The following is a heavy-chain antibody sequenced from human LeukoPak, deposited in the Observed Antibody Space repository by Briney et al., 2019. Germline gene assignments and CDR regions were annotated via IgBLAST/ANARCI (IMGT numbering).Heavy chain of an antibody. CDR2: VYYSGST. Sequence: SETLSLTCTVSGGSISSYYWSWIRQPPGKGLEWIGYVYYSGSTNCNPSLKSRVTISVDTSKNQFSLKLSSVTAADTAVYYCARGAKRLNIGRAVASTRPLWGQGTLVTVSS. V-gene: IGHV4-59*08. J-gene: IGHJ4*02. D-gene: IGHD5-24*01. CDR1: GGSISSYY. CDR3: ARGAKRLNIGRAVASTRPL.